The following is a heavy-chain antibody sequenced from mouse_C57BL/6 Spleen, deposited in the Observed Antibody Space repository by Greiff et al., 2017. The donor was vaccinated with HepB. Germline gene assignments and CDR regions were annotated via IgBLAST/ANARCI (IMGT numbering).Heavy chain of an antibody. J-gene: IGHJ2*01. V-gene: IGHV1-69*01. D-gene: IGHD4-1*01. CDR1: GYTFTSYW. CDR2: VDPSDSYT. CDR3: ARGELGREDY. Sequence: QVQLQQPGAELVLPGASVKLSCKASGYTFTSYWMHWVKQRPGQGLEWIGEVDPSDSYTNYNQKFKGKSTLTVDQSSSTAYMQLSSLSSEDSAVYYCARGELGREDYWGQGTTLTVSS.